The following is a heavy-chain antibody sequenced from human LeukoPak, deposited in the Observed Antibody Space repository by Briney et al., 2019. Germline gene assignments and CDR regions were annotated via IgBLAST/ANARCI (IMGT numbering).Heavy chain of an antibody. D-gene: IGHD2/OR15-2a*01. CDR3: AGHHPRNTVDF. Sequence: SETLSLTCTVSGGSISSYYWSWIRQPPGKGLKWIAYISDIGSINYNPSLKSRVTISLDTSKNQFSLKLSSVTAADTAVYYCAGHHPRNTVDFWGQGTLVTVSS. J-gene: IGHJ4*02. V-gene: IGHV4-59*08. CDR2: ISDIGSI. CDR1: GGSISSYY.